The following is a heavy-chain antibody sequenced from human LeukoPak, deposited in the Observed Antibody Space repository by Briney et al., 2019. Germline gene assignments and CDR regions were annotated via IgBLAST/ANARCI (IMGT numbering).Heavy chain of an antibody. Sequence: ASVKVSCKASGYTFTGYCVHWMRQAPGQGLEWVGWINPNSGGTKYAENFQGRVTMTRDTSISTAYMELSSLRSDDTAVYYCARQGSGNSYYWFDPWGQGTLVTVSS. V-gene: IGHV1-2*02. CDR2: INPNSGGT. D-gene: IGHD2-15*01. CDR1: GYTFTGYC. CDR3: ARQGSGNSYYWFDP. J-gene: IGHJ5*02.